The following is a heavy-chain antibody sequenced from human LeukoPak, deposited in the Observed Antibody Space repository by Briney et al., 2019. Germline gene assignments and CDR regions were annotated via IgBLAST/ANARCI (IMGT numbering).Heavy chain of an antibody. V-gene: IGHV1-2*06. CDR1: GYTFTGYY. CDR2: INANSGVT. Sequence: GASVKVSCKASGYTFTGYYMHWVGQAPGQGHEWMGRINANSGVTNYAQKFQGRVTMTRDTSISTAYMELSRLRSDDTAVYYCAREARLGCSGGSCFNDAFDIWGQGTMVTVSS. D-gene: IGHD2-15*01. J-gene: IGHJ3*02. CDR3: AREARLGCSGGSCFNDAFDI.